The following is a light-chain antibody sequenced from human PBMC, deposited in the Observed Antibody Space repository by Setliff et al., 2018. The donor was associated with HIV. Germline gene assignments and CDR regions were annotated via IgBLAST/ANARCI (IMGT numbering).Light chain of an antibody. J-gene: IGLJ1*01. V-gene: IGLV3-21*03. CDR3: QVWDSSSDHYV. CDR1: NIGSKS. Sequence: SYALTQPPSVSVAPGKTARITCGGNNIGSKSVHWYQQKPGQAPVLVVYDDSDRPSGIPGRFSGSNSGNTATLTISRVEAGDEADYYCQVWDSSSDHYVFRTGTKV. CDR2: DDS.